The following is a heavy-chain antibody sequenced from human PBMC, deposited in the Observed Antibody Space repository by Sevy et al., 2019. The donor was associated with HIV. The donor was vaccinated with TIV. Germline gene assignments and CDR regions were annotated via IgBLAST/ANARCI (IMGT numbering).Heavy chain of an antibody. D-gene: IGHD3-10*01. CDR1: GYTFTSYD. Sequence: ASVKVSCKASGYTFTSYDINWVRQATGQGLAWMGWMNPNSGNTGYAQKFQGRVTITRNTSISTAYMELSSLRSEDTAVYYCARASTYYYDAFDIWGQGTMVTVSS. J-gene: IGHJ3*02. CDR2: MNPNSGNT. V-gene: IGHV1-8*03. CDR3: ARASTYYYDAFDI.